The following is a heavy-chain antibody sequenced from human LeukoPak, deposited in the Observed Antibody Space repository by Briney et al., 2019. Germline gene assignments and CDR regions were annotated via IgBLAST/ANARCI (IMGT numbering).Heavy chain of an antibody. D-gene: IGHD2-21*01. J-gene: IGHJ3*02. V-gene: IGHV3-23*01. CDR3: AKPYSPPFDI. CDR2: IRRRETDV. Sequence: PGGSLRLSCVASGFTFNTYDMSWVRQAPGKGPEWVPIIRRRETDVHCADSVKGRFTISRDNSKNTLYLQMNSLRAEDTAVYYCAKPYSPPFDIWGQGTMVTVSS. CDR1: GFTFNTYD.